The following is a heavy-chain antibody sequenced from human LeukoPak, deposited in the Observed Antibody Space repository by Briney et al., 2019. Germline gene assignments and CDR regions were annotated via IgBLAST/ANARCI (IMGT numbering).Heavy chain of an antibody. CDR3: ATEALNVNYYDSSGFDY. CDR2: FDPEDGET. Sequence: ASVKVSCKVSGYTLTELSMHWVRQAPGKGLEWMGGFDPEDGETIYAQKFQGRVTMTEDTPTDTAYMELSSLRSEDTAVYYCATEALNVNYYDSSGFDYWGQGTLVTVSS. V-gene: IGHV1-24*01. J-gene: IGHJ4*02. CDR1: GYTLTELS. D-gene: IGHD3-22*01.